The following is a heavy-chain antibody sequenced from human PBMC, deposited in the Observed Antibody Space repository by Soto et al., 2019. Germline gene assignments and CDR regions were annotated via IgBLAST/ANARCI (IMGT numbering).Heavy chain of an antibody. CDR2: ISSSSSTI. V-gene: IGHV3-48*01. CDR3: ARHPERIAQIGWFDP. Sequence: PGGSLRLSCAASGFTLNDYAMHWVRQAPGKGLEWVSYISSSSSTIYYADSVKGRFTISRDNAKNSLYLQMNSLRAEDTAVYYCARHPERIAQIGWFDPWGQGTLVTVSS. CDR1: GFTLNDYA. J-gene: IGHJ5*02. D-gene: IGHD6-13*01.